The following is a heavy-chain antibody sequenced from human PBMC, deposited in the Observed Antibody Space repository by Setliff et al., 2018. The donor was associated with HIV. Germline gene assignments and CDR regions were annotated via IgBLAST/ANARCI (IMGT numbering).Heavy chain of an antibody. CDR3: ARAYYYYYMDV. V-gene: IGHV4-34*01. J-gene: IGHJ6*03. CDR1: GGSFSGYY. CDR2: IYYSGST. Sequence: SETLSLTCAVYGGSFSGYYWSWIRQHPVKGLEWIGYIYYSGSTNYNPSLKSRVTISVDTSKNQFSLRLSSVTAADTAVYYCARAYYYYYMDVWGKGTTVTVSS.